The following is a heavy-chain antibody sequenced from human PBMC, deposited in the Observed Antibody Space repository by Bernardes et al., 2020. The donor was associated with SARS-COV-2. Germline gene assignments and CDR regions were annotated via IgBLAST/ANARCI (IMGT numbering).Heavy chain of an antibody. CDR2: IYPGDSDT. D-gene: IGHD6-13*01. V-gene: IGHV5-51*01. J-gene: IGHJ5*02. CDR1: GYSFTSYW. Sequence: ESLKISCKGSGYSFTSYWIGWVRQMPGKGLEWMGIIYPGDSDTRYSPSFQGQVTISADKSISTAYLQWSSLKASDTAMYYCARHYSSSWYPNWFDPWGQGTLVTVSS. CDR3: ARHYSSSWYPNWFDP.